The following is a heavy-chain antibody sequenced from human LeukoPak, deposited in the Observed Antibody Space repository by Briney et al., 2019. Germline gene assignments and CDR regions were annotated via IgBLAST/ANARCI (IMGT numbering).Heavy chain of an antibody. CDR1: GFTFSTYA. D-gene: IGHD3-10*01. CDR3: AREVHGSGTLYLDY. Sequence: GGSLRLSRAASGFTFSTYAMSWVRQAPGKGLEWVSAISGSGVDTYYADSVKGRFTISRDSSKNTLYLQMNSLRAEDTAIYYCAREVHGSGTLYLDYWGQGTLVTVSS. V-gene: IGHV3-23*01. CDR2: ISGSGVDT. J-gene: IGHJ4*02.